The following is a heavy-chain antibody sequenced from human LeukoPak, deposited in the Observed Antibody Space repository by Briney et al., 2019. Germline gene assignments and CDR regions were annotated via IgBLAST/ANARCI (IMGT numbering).Heavy chain of an antibody. CDR3: ARAPPQQWPPGYFDY. J-gene: IGHJ4*02. CDR2: IYYSGST. D-gene: IGHD6-19*01. V-gene: IGHV4-59*01. Sequence: SETLSLTCTVSGGSISSYYWSWIRQPPGKGLEWIGYIYYSGSTNYNPSLKSRVTISVDTSKNQFSLKLSSVTAADTAVYYCARAPPQQWPPGYFDYWGQGTLVTVSS. CDR1: GGSISSYY.